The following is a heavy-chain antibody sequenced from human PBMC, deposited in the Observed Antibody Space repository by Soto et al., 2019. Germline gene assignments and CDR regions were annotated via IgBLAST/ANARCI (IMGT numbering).Heavy chain of an antibody. J-gene: IGHJ4*02. CDR3: ARNRDGVDY. Sequence: GGSLRLSCADSGFTFSSYGMRWVRQAPGKGLEWVAVISYDGSNKYYADSVKGRFTISRDNTKNTLYLEMNSLRAEDTAVYYCARNRDGVDYWGQGTLVTVSS. V-gene: IGHV3-30*03. CDR2: ISYDGSNK. CDR1: GFTFSSYG.